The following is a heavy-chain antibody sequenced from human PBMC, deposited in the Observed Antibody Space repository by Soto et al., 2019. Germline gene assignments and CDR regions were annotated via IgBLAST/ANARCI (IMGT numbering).Heavy chain of an antibody. V-gene: IGHV3-21*01. J-gene: IGHJ6*02. CDR1: GFTFSNYT. D-gene: IGHD3-3*01. Sequence: EVQLVESGGGLVKPGGSLRVSCAASGFTFSNYTMNWVRQAPGKGLEWVSAISSSSTYIYYADSVKGRFTISRDNARQSLYLQLNSLGAEDTAVYYCASANYDFWSGYSNYYGMDVWGQGTTVTVSS. CDR3: ASANYDFWSGYSNYYGMDV. CDR2: ISSSSTYI.